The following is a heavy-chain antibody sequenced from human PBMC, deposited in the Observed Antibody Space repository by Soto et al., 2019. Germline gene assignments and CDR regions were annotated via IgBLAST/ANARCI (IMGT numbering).Heavy chain of an antibody. CDR3: ARAAGDIAAEYNWFDP. V-gene: IGHV4-30-4*01. J-gene: IGHJ5*02. Sequence: PSETLSLTCTVSGGSISGGDYFWGWIRQPPGKGLEWIGYIYYSGSTYYNPSLKSRVTISVDTSKNQFSLKLSSVTAADTAVYYCARAAGDIAAEYNWFDPWGQGTLVTVSS. CDR2: IYYSGST. CDR1: GGSISGGDYF. D-gene: IGHD6-13*01.